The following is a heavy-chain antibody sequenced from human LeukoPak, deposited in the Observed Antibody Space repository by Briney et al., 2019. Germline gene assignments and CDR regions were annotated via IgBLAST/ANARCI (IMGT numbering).Heavy chain of an antibody. CDR3: ARHSGSGSLSRPFDP. V-gene: IGHV4-39*01. Sequence: SETLSLTCSVSGASVTSGGFYWGWLRQPPGKGPEWIATVYYTGSTYYNPSLKSRVTISIDTSKNQFSLRLTSVTATDTAIYHCARHSGSGSLSRPFDPWGQGTLVTVSS. J-gene: IGHJ5*02. CDR2: VYYTGST. CDR1: GASVTSGGFY. D-gene: IGHD3-10*01.